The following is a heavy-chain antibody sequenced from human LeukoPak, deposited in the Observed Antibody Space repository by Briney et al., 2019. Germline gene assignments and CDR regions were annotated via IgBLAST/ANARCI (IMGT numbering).Heavy chain of an antibody. D-gene: IGHD5-24*01. J-gene: IGHJ4*02. Sequence: PSETLSLTCAVYGGSFSGYYWSWIRQPPGKGLEWIGEINHSGSTNYNPSLMSRVTISVDTSKNQFSLKLSSVTAADTAVYYCARGYQRWQTHWGQGTLVTVSA. CDR2: INHSGST. CDR3: ARGYQRWQTH. CDR1: GGSFSGYY. V-gene: IGHV4-34*01.